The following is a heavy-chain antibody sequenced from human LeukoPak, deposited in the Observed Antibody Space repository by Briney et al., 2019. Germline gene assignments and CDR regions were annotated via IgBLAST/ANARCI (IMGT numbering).Heavy chain of an antibody. CDR2: IIPILGIA. CDR3: ARDLPFGELVSTHLYY. V-gene: IGHV1-69*04. CDR1: GGTFSSYA. D-gene: IGHD3-10*01. J-gene: IGHJ4*02. Sequence: SVKVSCKASGGTFSSYAISWVRQAPGQGVEWMGRIIPILGIANYAQKFQGRVTITADKSTSTAYMELSSLRSEDTAVYYCARDLPFGELVSTHLYYWGQGTLVTVSS.